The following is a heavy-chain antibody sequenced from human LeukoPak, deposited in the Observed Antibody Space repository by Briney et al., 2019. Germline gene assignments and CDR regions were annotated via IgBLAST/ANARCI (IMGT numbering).Heavy chain of an antibody. CDR3: VRHDGRSGGTMGALDS. CDR1: AGSISSSSHH. V-gene: IGHV4-39*01. Sequence: SETLSLTCTVSAGSISSSSHHWGWIRQSPGKGLEWIGSIYSGRTTYYNPSLSSRVTIFVVTSKNQFSLQLNSVTAADTAVYYCVRHDGRSGGTMGALDSWGQGSLVTVS. CDR2: IYSGRTT. J-gene: IGHJ4*02. D-gene: IGHD4-23*01.